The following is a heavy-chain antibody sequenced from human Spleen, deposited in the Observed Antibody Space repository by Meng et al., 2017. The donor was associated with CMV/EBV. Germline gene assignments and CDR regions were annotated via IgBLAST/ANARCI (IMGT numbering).Heavy chain of an antibody. CDR1: ISHGGYC. CDR3: ARTSITMVRGAAKPYDY. CDR2: VFYSGTA. V-gene: IGHV4-31*02. D-gene: IGHD3-10*01. Sequence: ISHGGYCRAWVRQPPGKGLEWIGYVFYSGTAYYNPSLKSRVTISVDTSKNQFSLKLSSVTAADTALYYCARTSITMVRGAAKPYDYWGQGTLVTVSS. J-gene: IGHJ4*02.